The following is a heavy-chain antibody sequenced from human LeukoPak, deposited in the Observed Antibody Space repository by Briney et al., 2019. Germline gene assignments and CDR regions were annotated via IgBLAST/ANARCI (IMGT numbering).Heavy chain of an antibody. CDR1: GFTVSSNY. CDR2: IYSGGST. J-gene: IGHJ4*02. V-gene: IGHV3-53*01. Sequence: PGGSLRLSCAASGFTVSSNYMSWVRQAPGKGLEWVSVIYSGGSTYYADSVKGRFTISRDNSKNTLYLQMNSLRAEDTAVYYCAKVAFGGVMDHWGQGTLVTVSS. CDR3: AKVAFGGVMDH. D-gene: IGHD3-16*01.